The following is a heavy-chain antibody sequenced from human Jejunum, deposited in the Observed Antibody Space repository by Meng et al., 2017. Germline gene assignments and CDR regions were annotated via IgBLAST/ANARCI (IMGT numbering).Heavy chain of an antibody. CDR1: GYTFSSYH. D-gene: IGHD6-13*01. V-gene: IGHV1-8*01. Sequence: QVQLLRAGDEVKKPGASVKVSCKASGYTFSSYHINWVRQATGQGPEWMGWMNPNNGDIGYAQKFQGRVTMTRDTSVSTAYMELSSLTSEDTAVYYCARGVAAGVDYWGQGTLVTVSS. CDR2: MNPNNGDI. J-gene: IGHJ4*02. CDR3: ARGVAAGVDY.